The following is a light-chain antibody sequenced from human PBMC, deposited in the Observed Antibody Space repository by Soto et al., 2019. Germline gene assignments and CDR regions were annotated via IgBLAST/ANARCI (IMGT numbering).Light chain of an antibody. CDR3: QKYDRYSLN. J-gene: IGKJ4*01. V-gene: IGKV1-5*01. Sequence: DIQLTPSHSTLSASVLYIVPIPFRSSQGISGCLAWYQQKPGKAPKFLIYDASSLESGVPSRFSGSGSGTEFTLMITGLQPDDFATYYCQKYDRYSLNFGGGTKVDIK. CDR1: QGISGC. CDR2: DAS.